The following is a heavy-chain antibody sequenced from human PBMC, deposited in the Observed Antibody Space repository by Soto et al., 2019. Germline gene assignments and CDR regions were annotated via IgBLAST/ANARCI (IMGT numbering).Heavy chain of an antibody. CDR3: ARHFSPYSSSWFDY. D-gene: IGHD6-13*01. CDR1: GGSISSYY. CDR2: IYYSGST. Sequence: SETLSLTCTVSGGSISSYYWSWIRQPPGKGLEWIGYIYYSGSTNYNPSLKSRVTISVDTSKNQFSLKLSSVTAADTAVYYCARHFSPYSSSWFDYWGQGTLVTVSS. V-gene: IGHV4-59*08. J-gene: IGHJ4*02.